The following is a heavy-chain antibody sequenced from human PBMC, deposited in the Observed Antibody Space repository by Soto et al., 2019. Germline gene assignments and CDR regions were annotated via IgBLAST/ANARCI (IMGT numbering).Heavy chain of an antibody. Sequence: EVQLVESGGGLVKPGGSLRLSCAASGFTFSSYSMNWVREAPGKGLEWVSSISSSSSYIYYADSVKGRFTISRNNAKNSLYLQMTSLRAEDTAVYYCARDNSIAAAGTMLYWGQGTLVTVSS. CDR2: ISSSSSYI. D-gene: IGHD6-13*01. J-gene: IGHJ4*02. V-gene: IGHV3-21*01. CDR3: ARDNSIAAAGTMLY. CDR1: GFTFSSYS.